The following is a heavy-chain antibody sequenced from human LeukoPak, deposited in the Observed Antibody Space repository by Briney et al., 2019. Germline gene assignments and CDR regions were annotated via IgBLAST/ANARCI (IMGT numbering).Heavy chain of an antibody. Sequence: SETLSLTCAVSGGSISDYHWSWIRQPPGRGLEWIGYISYDGSTNYSPSLKSRVTISLDTSKNQFSLRLSSVTAADTAVYYCARHKYTAVAFEFWGQGTLVTVSS. CDR2: ISYDGST. CDR1: GGSISDYH. J-gene: IGHJ4*02. V-gene: IGHV4-59*08. D-gene: IGHD4-23*01. CDR3: ARHKYTAVAFEF.